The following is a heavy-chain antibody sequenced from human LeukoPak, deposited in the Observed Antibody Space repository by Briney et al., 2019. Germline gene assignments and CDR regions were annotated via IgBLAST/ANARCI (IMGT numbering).Heavy chain of an antibody. CDR1: GFTVSSNY. CDR2: IYSGGST. D-gene: IGHD1-1*01. J-gene: IGHJ4*02. CDR3: AKAETMTQRGYFDY. Sequence: GGSLRLSCAASGFTVSSNYMSWVRQAPGKGLEWVSVIYSGGSTYYADSVKGRFTISRDNSKNTPYLQMNSLRAEDTAVYYCAKAETMTQRGYFDYWGQGTLVTVSS. V-gene: IGHV3-53*01.